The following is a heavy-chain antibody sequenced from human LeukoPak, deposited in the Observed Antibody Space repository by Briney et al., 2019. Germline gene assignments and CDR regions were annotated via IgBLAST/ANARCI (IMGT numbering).Heavy chain of an antibody. CDR3: ARVDAGDYFDY. Sequence: SETLSLTCTLSGGSISSYYWSWIRQPPGKGLEWIGYIYYSGSTNYNPSLKSRVTISVDTSKNQFSLKLSSVTAADTAVYYCARVDAGDYFDYWGQGTLVTVSS. CDR2: IYYSGST. D-gene: IGHD7-27*01. J-gene: IGHJ4*02. CDR1: GGSISSYY. V-gene: IGHV4-59*01.